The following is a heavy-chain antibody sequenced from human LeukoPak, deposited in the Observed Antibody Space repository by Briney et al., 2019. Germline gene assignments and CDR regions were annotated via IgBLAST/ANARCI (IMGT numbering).Heavy chain of an antibody. D-gene: IGHD3-10*01. CDR3: ARLIWFGSAFDI. Sequence: TLSLTCTVSGGSIAGTSFYWSWIRQPAGKGLEWIGRIYTSGSTNYNPSLKSRVTISLDTSKNQFSLKLSSVIAADTVVYYCARLIWFGSAFDIWGQGTMVTVSS. CDR1: GGSIAGTSFY. CDR2: IYTSGST. V-gene: IGHV4-61*02. J-gene: IGHJ3*02.